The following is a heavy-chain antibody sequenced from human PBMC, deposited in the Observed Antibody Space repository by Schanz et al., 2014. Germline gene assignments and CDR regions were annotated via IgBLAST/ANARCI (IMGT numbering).Heavy chain of an antibody. CDR1: GFTFSSYA. V-gene: IGHV3-23*04. J-gene: IGHJ4*02. CDR3: ARGVRIDY. D-gene: IGHD3-3*01. CDR2: IEFSGGTT. Sequence: EVQLVESGGGLVQPGGSLRLSCVASGFTFSSYAMSWVRQAPGKGLEWVSGIEFSGGTTYYADSVKGRFTISRDNAKNSLYLQMNSLRAEDTAVYYCARGVRIDYWGQGTLVTVSS.